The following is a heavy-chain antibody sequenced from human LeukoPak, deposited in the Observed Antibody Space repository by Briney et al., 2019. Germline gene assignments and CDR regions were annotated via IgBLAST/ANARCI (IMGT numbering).Heavy chain of an antibody. CDR3: ARPGTGPYYYYGMDV. CDR2: IYSGGST. CDR1: GFTFSNYA. Sequence: GSLRLSCAASGFTFSNYAMTWVRQAPGKGLEWVSVIYSGGSTYYADSVKGRFTISRDNSKNTLYLQMNSLRAEDTAVYYCARPGTGPYYYYGMDVWGQGTTVTVSS. V-gene: IGHV3-66*04. J-gene: IGHJ6*02.